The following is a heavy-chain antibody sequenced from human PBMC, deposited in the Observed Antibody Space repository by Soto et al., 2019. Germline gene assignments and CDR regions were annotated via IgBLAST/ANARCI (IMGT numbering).Heavy chain of an antibody. D-gene: IGHD2-21*01. V-gene: IGHV3-74*01. CDR1: GFTFGNHW. CDR3: ARVKEYTGGAGDPLDL. J-gene: IGHJ5*02. CDR2: IKGYWGST. Sequence: GGSLRLSCAAAGFTFGNHWLNWVRQAPGKGLLSVSQIKGYWGSTNYADSVRGRFTISKDSSRNTLYLQMSDLRVEDTGVYYCARVKEYTGGAGDPLDLWGQGTLVTVSS.